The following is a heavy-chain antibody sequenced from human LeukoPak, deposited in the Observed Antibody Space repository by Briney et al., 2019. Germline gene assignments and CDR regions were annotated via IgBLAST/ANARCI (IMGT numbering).Heavy chain of an antibody. CDR1: GGSISSYY. CDR2: IYYSGST. J-gene: IGHJ4*02. V-gene: IGHV4-59*08. Sequence: PSKTLSLTCTVSGGSISSYYWSWIRRPPGKGLEWIGYIYYSGSTNYNPSLKSRVTISVDTSKNQFSLKLSSVTAADTAVYYCATLRGGGSYYFDYWGQGTLVTVSS. D-gene: IGHD1-26*01. CDR3: ATLRGGGSYYFDY.